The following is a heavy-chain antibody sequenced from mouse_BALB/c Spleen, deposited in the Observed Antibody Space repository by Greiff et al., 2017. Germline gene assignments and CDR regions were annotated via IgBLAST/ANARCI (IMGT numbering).Heavy chain of an antibody. CDR3: AKGVAMDY. Sequence: VQLKESGAELVKPGASVKLSCTASGFNIKDTYMHWVKQRPEQGLEWIGRIDPANGNTKYDPKFQGKATITADTSSNTAYLQLSSLTSEDTAVYYCAKGVAMDYWGQGTSVTVSS. V-gene: IGHV14-3*02. CDR1: GFNIKDTY. J-gene: IGHJ4*01. CDR2: IDPANGNT.